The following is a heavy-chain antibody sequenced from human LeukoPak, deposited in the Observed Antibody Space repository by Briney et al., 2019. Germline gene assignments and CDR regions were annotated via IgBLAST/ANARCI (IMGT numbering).Heavy chain of an antibody. V-gene: IGHV3-23*01. CDR2: ISGSGGST. CDR1: GFTFSSYA. D-gene: IGHD3-10*01. J-gene: IGHJ3*02. Sequence: GGSLRLSCAASGFTFSSYAMSWVRQAPGKGLEWVSAISGSGGSTYYADSVKGRFTISRHNSKNSLYLQMNSLRTEDTALYYCAKDDITKQAFDIWGQGTMVTVSS. CDR3: AKDDITKQAFDI.